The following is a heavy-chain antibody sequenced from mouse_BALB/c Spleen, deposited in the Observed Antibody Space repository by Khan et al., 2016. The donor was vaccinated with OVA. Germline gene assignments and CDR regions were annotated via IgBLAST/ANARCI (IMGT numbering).Heavy chain of an antibody. Sequence: QVQLKESGPGLVAPSQSLSITCTISGFSLTNYGVHWVRQPPGKGLEWLVVIWSDGSTTYNSALKSRLTINKENSKSQVFLEMNSLQSDATAIYFCARQPYYHYNVMDYWGQGTSVTVSS. D-gene: IGHD2-4*01. V-gene: IGHV2-6-1*01. CDR3: ARQPYYHYNVMDY. CDR2: IWSDGST. CDR1: GFSLTNYG. J-gene: IGHJ4*01.